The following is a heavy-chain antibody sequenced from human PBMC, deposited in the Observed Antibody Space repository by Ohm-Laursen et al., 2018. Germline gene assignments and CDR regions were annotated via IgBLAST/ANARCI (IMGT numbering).Heavy chain of an antibody. CDR2: ISWNSGNM. V-gene: IGHV3-9*01. CDR1: GFTFDDYA. CDR3: ARDPNYYDSSGYYYRYWYFDL. D-gene: IGHD3-22*01. J-gene: IGHJ2*01. Sequence: SLRLSCAASGFTFDDYAMHWVRQAPGKGLEWVSGISWNSGNMDYADSVKGRFTISRDNAKNSLYLQMNSLRAEDTAVYYCARDPNYYDSSGYYYRYWYFDLWGRGTLVTVSS.